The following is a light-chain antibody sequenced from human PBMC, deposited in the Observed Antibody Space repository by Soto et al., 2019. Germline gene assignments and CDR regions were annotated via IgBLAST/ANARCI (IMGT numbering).Light chain of an antibody. Sequence: EIVMTQSPATLSVSPGERATLSCRASQSVSSNLAWYQQIPGQAPRLLIYAASTRATGIPARFSGSGSGTEFTLTISSLQSEDFAVYYCQQYTNWPSFGPGTRWIS. J-gene: IGKJ3*01. CDR2: AAS. V-gene: IGKV3-15*01. CDR1: QSVSSN. CDR3: QQYTNWPS.